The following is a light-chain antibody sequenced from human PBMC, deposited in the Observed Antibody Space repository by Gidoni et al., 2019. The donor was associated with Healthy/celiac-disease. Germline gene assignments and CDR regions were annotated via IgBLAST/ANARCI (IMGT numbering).Light chain of an antibody. J-gene: IGKJ3*01. Sequence: AIRMTQSPSSFSASTGDRVTITFRASQGISSYLAWYHKKPGKEPKLLIYAASTLQSGVPSRFSGSGSGTDFTLTISCLQSEDFATYYCQQYYSYPITFGPGTKVDIK. CDR1: QGISSY. CDR3: QQYYSYPIT. V-gene: IGKV1-8*01. CDR2: AAS.